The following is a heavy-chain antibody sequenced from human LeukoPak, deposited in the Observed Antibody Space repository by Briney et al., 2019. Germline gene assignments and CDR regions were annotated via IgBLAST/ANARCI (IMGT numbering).Heavy chain of an antibody. J-gene: IGHJ6*03. CDR1: GFTFSDYY. D-gene: IGHD6-6*01. V-gene: IGHV3-11*04. Sequence: GGSLRLSCAASGFTFSDYYMSWIRQAPGKGLEWVSYISSSGSTIYYADSVKGRFTISRDNAKNSLYLRMNSLRAEDTAVYYCAREQLVGWYYYHMDVWGKGTTVTVSS. CDR2: ISSSGSTI. CDR3: AREQLVGWYYYHMDV.